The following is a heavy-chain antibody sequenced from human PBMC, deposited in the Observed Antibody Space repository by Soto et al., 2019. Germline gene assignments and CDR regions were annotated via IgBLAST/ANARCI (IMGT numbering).Heavy chain of an antibody. D-gene: IGHD6-19*01. V-gene: IGHV3-15*01. J-gene: IGHJ4*02. CDR2: IKSKTDGGTT. CDR1: GFTFSNAW. Sequence: EVQLVESGGGLVKPGGSLRLSCAASGFTFSNAWMSWVRQAPGKGLECVGRIKSKTDGGTTDYAAPVKGRFTISRDDSKNTLYLQMNSLKTEDTAVYYCTTEYSSGWYDSWGQGTLVTVSS. CDR3: TTEYSSGWYDS.